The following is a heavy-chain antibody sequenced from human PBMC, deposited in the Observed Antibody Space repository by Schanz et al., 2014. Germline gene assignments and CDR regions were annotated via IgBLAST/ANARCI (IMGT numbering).Heavy chain of an antibody. J-gene: IGHJ3*02. CDR3: TTFNNRDALYI. Sequence: EVRLVESGGGLVEPGGSLRLSCSGSGFTFSEVYMSWVRQAPGKGLEWVGRIENNANGATTDYAAPVKGRFTVSRDDSRRKGERKRKKRRKEENALYYCTTFNNRDALYIWGQ. V-gene: IGHV3-15*04. CDR1: GFTFSEVY. CDR2: IENNANGATT. D-gene: IGHD1-20*01.